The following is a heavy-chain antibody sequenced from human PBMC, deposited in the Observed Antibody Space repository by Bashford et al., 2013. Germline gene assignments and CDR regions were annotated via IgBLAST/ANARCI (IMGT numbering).Heavy chain of an antibody. V-gene: IGHV4-59*01. CDR3: ARGSWPYYFES. CDR1: GDSINDYY. D-gene: IGHD5-24*01. CDR2: IYYSGST. Sequence: SETLSLTCTVSGDSINDYYWSWIRQPPGKGLEWIGYIYYSGSTYYNPSLKSRVTMSVDRSKNQFSLKLTSVTAADTAVYYCARGSWPYYFESVGPGNPGHRLL. J-gene: IGHJ4*02.